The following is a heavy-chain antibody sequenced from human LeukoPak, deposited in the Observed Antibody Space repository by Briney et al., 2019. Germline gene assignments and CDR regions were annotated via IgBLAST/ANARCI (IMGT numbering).Heavy chain of an antibody. CDR3: ARGRRRPGYSSSWYTHVAFDI. V-gene: IGHV3-13*04. CDR1: GFTFSSYD. CDR2: IGTAGDT. Sequence: GGSLRLSCAASGFTFSSYDMHWVRQATGKGLEWVSAIGTAGDTYYPGSVKGRFTISRENAKNSLYLQMNSLRAGDMAVYYCARGRRRPGYSSSWYTHVAFDIWGQGTMVTVSS. J-gene: IGHJ3*02. D-gene: IGHD6-13*01.